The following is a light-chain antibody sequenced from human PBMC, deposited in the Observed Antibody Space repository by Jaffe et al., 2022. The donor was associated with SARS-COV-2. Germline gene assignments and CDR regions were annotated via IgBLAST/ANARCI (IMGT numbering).Light chain of an antibody. CDR3: GTDHGSGSNFVWV. CDR2: VGTGEIAA. V-gene: IGLV9-49*01. CDR1: SGYSNYE. J-gene: IGLJ3*02. Sequence: QPVLTQPPSASASLGASVTLTCTLSSGYSNYEVDWYQQRPGKGPRFVMRVGTGEIAASKGDGIPDRFSVLGSGLNRYLTIKNIQEEDESDYHCGTDHGSGSNFVWVFGGGTKLTVL.